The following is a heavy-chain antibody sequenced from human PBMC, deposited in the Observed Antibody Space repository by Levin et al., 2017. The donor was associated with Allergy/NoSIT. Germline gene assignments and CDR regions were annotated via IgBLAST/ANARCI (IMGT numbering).Heavy chain of an antibody. CDR1: GYTFTGYY. CDR3: AKDRGSGWYPVDS. Sequence: GESLKISCKASGYTFTGYYIHWVRQAPGQGLEWMGWINPKSGGTRYAQNFQGRVTVTSDTSISTAYMELNRLRSDDTAVYYCAKDRGSGWYPVDSWGQGTLVTVSS. CDR2: INPKSGGT. V-gene: IGHV1-2*02. J-gene: IGHJ4*02. D-gene: IGHD6-19*01.